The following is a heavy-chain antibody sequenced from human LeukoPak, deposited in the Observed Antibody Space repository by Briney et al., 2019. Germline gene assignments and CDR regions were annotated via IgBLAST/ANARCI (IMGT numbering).Heavy chain of an antibody. J-gene: IGHJ3*02. Sequence: PSGTLSLTCIVSGGSIRDSNNWWTWVRQPPGKGLEWIGEIYHSGSTNYNPSLKSRVTISVDKSKNQFSLKLSSVTAADTAVYYCAGRSSGWSGDAFDIWGQGTMVTVSS. V-gene: IGHV4-4*02. CDR1: GGSIRDSNNW. D-gene: IGHD6-19*01. CDR2: IYHSGST. CDR3: AGRSSGWSGDAFDI.